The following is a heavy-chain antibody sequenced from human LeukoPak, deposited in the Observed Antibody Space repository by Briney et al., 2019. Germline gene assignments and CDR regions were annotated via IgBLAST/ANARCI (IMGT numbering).Heavy chain of an antibody. V-gene: IGHV3-21*04. J-gene: IGHJ4*02. CDR1: GFTFSSYS. D-gene: IGHD3/OR15-3a*01. CDR3: AKGGAWGTSDYSYYFDY. CDR2: ISSSSSYI. Sequence: GGSLRLSCAASGFTFSSYSMNWVRQAPGKGLEWVSSISSSSSYIYYADSVMGRFTISRDNAKNSLYLQMNSLRAEDTAVYYCAKGGAWGTSDYSYYFDYWGQGTLVTVSS.